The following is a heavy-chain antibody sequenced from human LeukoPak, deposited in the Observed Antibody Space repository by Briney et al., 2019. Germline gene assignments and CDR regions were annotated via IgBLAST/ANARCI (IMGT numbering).Heavy chain of an antibody. V-gene: IGHV3-30*04. J-gene: IGHJ4*02. CDR1: GFTFSSYS. CDR3: AKEGPRGVLWFGESPRHHKDY. D-gene: IGHD3-10*01. Sequence: GKSLRLSCAASGFTFSSYSIHWVRQPLGKGLEWVALISYDGRSKYYADSVNGRFTISRDNSKNTLYLQMNSLRAEDTAVYYCAKEGPRGVLWFGESPRHHKDYWGQGTLVTVSS. CDR2: ISYDGRSK.